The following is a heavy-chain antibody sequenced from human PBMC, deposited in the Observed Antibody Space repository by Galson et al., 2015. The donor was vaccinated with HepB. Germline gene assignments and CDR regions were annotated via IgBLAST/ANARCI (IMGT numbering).Heavy chain of an antibody. CDR3: AKDTPDRAGFVDY. J-gene: IGHJ4*02. CDR1: GFTFSSYA. V-gene: IGHV3-23*01. D-gene: IGHD3-10*01. Sequence: LRLSCAASGFTFSSYAMTWVRQAPGKGLEWVSAIDGGGSSTYYADSVKGRFTISRDNSKNTLCLQMNSLRADDTGIYYCAKDTPDRAGFVDYWGQGTLVTVSS. CDR2: IDGGGSST.